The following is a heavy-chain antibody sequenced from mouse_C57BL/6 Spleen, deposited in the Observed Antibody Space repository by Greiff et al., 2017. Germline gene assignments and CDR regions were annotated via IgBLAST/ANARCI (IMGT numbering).Heavy chain of an antibody. CDR3: ASGDGYYIFDD. CDR1: GFNIKDYY. D-gene: IGHD2-3*01. V-gene: IGHV14-2*01. J-gene: IGHJ2*01. Sequence: VQLQQSGAELVKPGASVKLSCTASGFNIKDYYMHWVKQRTEQGLEWIGRIDPEDGETKYAPKFPGKATITADTSSNTAYLQLSSLTSEDTAVYYCASGDGYYIFDDWGQGTTLTVSS. CDR2: IDPEDGET.